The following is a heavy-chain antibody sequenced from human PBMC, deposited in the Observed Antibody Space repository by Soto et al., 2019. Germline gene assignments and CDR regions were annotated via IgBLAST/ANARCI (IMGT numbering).Heavy chain of an antibody. CDR1: RVALSGYL. V-gene: IGHV1-69*01. D-gene: IGHD6-19*01. CDR3: ARDSFTVAGSWYAFDI. Sequence: VEPCWKEPRVALSGYLMSWGRQDQEQGLDWMGGIIPIFGTASYAQKFQGRVTITADESTSTAYMELSSLRSEDTAVYYCARDSFTVAGSWYAFDIWGQGTTVXVSS. J-gene: IGHJ3*02. CDR2: IIPIFGTA.